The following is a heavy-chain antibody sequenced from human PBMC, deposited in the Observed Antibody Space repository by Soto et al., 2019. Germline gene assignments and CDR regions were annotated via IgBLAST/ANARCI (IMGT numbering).Heavy chain of an antibody. CDR3: ARDMGPGIAEAASDAFDI. Sequence: PVGSLRLSCAASGFTFSSYAMHWVRQAPGKGLEWVAVISYDGSNKYYADSVKGRFTISRDNSKNTLYLQMNSLRAEDTAVYYCARDMGPGIAEAASDAFDIWGQGTMVTVSS. CDR2: ISYDGSNK. J-gene: IGHJ3*02. V-gene: IGHV3-30-3*01. D-gene: IGHD6-13*01. CDR1: GFTFSSYA.